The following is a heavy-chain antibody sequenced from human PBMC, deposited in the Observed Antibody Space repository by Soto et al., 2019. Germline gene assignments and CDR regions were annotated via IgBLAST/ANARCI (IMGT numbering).Heavy chain of an antibody. Sequence: SVKVSCKASGGTFSSYAISWVRQAPGQGLEWMGGIIPIFGTANYAQKFQGRVTITADESTSTAYMELSSLRSEDTAVYYCARDLPPDYYYYGMDVWGQGTTVTVSS. CDR3: ARDLPPDYYYYGMDV. J-gene: IGHJ6*02. V-gene: IGHV1-69*13. CDR1: GGTFSSYA. CDR2: IIPIFGTA.